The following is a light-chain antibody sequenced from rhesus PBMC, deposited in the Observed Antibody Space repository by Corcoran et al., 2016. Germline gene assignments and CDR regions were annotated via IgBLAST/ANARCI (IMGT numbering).Light chain of an antibody. CDR1: SSDIGGYNY. Sequence: QAALTQPRSVSGYPGQSVTISCTGTSSDIGGYNYVSWYQQHPGTAPKLMIYEVSKRPSGVSDRLSGSKSGNTASLTISGLQAEDEADYYCSSYAGSNTFVFGSGTKVTVL. V-gene: IGLV2-32*02. CDR2: EVS. CDR3: SSYAGSNTFV. J-gene: IGLJ6*01.